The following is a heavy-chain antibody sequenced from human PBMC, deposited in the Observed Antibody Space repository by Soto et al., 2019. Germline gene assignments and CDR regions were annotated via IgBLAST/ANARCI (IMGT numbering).Heavy chain of an antibody. Sequence: GGSLRLSCAASGFTVSSNYMSWVRQAPGKGLEWVSVIYSGGSTYYAYSVKGRFTISRDNSKNTLYLQMNSLRAEDTAVYYCARKLTGSYYYYYGMDVWGQGTTVTVSS. V-gene: IGHV3-53*01. CDR1: GFTVSSNY. J-gene: IGHJ6*02. CDR3: ARKLTGSYYYYYGMDV. D-gene: IGHD3-9*01. CDR2: IYSGGST.